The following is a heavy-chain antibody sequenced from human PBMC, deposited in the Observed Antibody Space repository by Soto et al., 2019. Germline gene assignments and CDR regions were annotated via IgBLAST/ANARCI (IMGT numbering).Heavy chain of an antibody. V-gene: IGHV1-3*01. J-gene: IGHJ5*02. Sequence: ASVKVSCKASGYTITSYAMHWVRQAPGQRLEWMGWINAGNGNTKYSQKFQGRVTITRDTSASTAYMELSSLRSEDTAVYYCARDPVGEYNWFDPWGQGTLVTVSS. D-gene: IGHD2-2*01. CDR2: INAGNGNT. CDR1: GYTITSYA. CDR3: ARDPVGEYNWFDP.